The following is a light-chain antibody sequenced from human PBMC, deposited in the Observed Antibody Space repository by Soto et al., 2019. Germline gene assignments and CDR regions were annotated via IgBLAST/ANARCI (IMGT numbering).Light chain of an antibody. V-gene: IGKV3D-15*01. CDR1: QSVSNF. CDR2: DAS. J-gene: IGKJ5*01. CDR3: QQYNNWPIT. Sequence: EIVLTQSPATLSLSPGERATLTCRASQSVSNFLAWYQHKPGQAPRLLIYDASIRATGVPARFSASGSGTDFTLTISSLQSEDFAAYYCQQYNNWPITFGQGTRLEIK.